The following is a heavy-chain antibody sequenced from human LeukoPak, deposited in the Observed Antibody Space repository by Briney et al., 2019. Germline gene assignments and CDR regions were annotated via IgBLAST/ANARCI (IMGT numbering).Heavy chain of an antibody. CDR2: IYTSGRT. D-gene: IGHD6-19*01. Sequence: SETLSLTCPLSAGSISSYYWSWIRQPAGKGLEWIGCIYTSGRTTYNPSLKSRVTMSVDTSKNQFSLKLSSVTAADTAVYYCASTIAVAGPNWFDPWGQGTLVTVSS. CDR1: AGSISSYY. V-gene: IGHV4-4*07. J-gene: IGHJ5*02. CDR3: ASTIAVAGPNWFDP.